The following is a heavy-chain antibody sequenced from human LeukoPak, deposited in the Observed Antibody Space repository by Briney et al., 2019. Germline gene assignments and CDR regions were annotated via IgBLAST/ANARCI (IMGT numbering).Heavy chain of an antibody. J-gene: IGHJ4*02. CDR1: GGSISSSSYY. Sequence: PSETLSLTCTVSGGSISSSSYYWGWIRQPPGKGLEWIGSIYYSGSTYYNPSLKSRVTISVDTSKNQFPLKLSSVTAADTAVYYCARIDSSSLDYWGQGTLVTVSS. D-gene: IGHD6-13*01. CDR3: ARIDSSSLDY. CDR2: IYYSGST. V-gene: IGHV4-39*01.